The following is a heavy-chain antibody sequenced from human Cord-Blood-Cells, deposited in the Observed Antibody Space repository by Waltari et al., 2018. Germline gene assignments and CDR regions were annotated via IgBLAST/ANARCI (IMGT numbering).Heavy chain of an antibody. CDR3: AREPPAAFLLRDWYFDL. CDR1: GYTFTGYY. Sequence: QVQLVQSGAEVKKPGASVKVSCKASGYTFTGYYMHWVRQAPGQGLEWMGWINPNSGGTNYAQKFQGRVTMTRDTSISTDYMELSRLRSDDTAVYYCAREPPAAFLLRDWYFDLWGRGTLVTVSS. D-gene: IGHD2-21*02. V-gene: IGHV1-2*02. J-gene: IGHJ2*01. CDR2: INPNSGGT.